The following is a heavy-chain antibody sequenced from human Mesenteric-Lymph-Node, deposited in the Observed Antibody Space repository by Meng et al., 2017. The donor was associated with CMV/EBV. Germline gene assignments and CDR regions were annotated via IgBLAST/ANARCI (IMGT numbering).Heavy chain of an antibody. CDR3: ARDLRFGQLLLDY. J-gene: IGHJ4*02. V-gene: IGHV3-74*03. CDR2: ISADGTKI. Sequence: GGSLRLSCVGSGFTFDTYWMHWVRLAPGKGPLWISHISADGTKIKYADSVKGRFTVSRDNAKNTLYLQMNSLRAEDTAVYYCARDLRFGQLLLDYWGQGTLVTVSS. CDR1: GFTFDTYW. D-gene: IGHD3-10*01.